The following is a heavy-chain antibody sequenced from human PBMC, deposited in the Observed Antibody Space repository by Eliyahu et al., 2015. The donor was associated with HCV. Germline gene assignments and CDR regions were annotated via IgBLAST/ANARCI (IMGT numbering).Heavy chain of an antibody. J-gene: IGHJ4*02. V-gene: IGHV4-39*01. CDR1: GGXTXSXXYX. D-gene: IGHD2-8*01. CDR2: IYYTGST. CDR3: ARRVMGSSNTDS. Sequence: QLQLQESGPGLVKPSETLSLTCXVXGGXTXSXXYXWVWXRQPPGKGLQWIGNIYYTGSTNYNPSLKGRVSISVDSSKSQFSLKVSSVTAADTAVYYCARRVMGSSNTDSWGQGTLVTVSS.